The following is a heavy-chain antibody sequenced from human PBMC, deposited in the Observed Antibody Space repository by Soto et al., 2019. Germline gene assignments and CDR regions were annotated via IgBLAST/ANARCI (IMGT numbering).Heavy chain of an antibody. Sequence: GESLKISCKVSGYSFAIQWISWVRQVPGKGQDLMGRIDLSECYTTXXPSFQGHXXFSACKSIITXYLQWXSLGASDTAIYYCATQGLTTYYFGYWGQGTLVTVSX. CDR3: ATQGLTTYYFGY. V-gene: IGHV5-10-1*01. CDR1: GYSFAIQW. J-gene: IGHJ4*02. CDR2: IDLSECYT.